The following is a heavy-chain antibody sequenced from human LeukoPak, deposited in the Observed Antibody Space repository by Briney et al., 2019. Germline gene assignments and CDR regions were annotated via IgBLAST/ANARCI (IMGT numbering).Heavy chain of an antibody. D-gene: IGHD3-10*01. Sequence: KPSETLSLTCTVSGGSISSSSYYWGWIRQPPGKGLEWIGSIYYSGSTYYNPSLKSRVTISVDTSKNQISLRLSSVTAADTAVYYCARADGSGSYPLYYFDYWGQGTLVTVSS. J-gene: IGHJ4*02. CDR2: IYYSGST. CDR3: ARADGSGSYPLYYFDY. CDR1: GGSISSSSYY. V-gene: IGHV4-39*07.